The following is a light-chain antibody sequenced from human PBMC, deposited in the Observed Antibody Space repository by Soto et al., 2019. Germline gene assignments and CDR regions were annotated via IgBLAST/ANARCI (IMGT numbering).Light chain of an antibody. J-gene: IGKJ1*01. CDR3: QQYGRSPRT. CDR2: GAS. Sequence: VLTQSPSTLSWSPGERATLSCRASRSVSSSYLAWYQQKPGPAPRLLIYGASSRATGIPDRFSGSGYTKEFTLTISRXEPEDFAVYHCQQYGRSPRTFGQGTKVDIK. V-gene: IGKV3-20*01. CDR1: RSVSSSY.